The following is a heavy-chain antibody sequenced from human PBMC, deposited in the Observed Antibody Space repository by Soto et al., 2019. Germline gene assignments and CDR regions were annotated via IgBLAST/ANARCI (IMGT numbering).Heavy chain of an antibody. CDR3: VKGGEDITSPYGMDV. J-gene: IGHJ6*02. V-gene: IGHV3-21*06. Sequence: PGGSRRRSWAGSGFTFRTHTLVGVRQAPGKGLEWVSSISCGGTYLEYAHSVKGRFAISRDDAKDSVFLQMNSLKTDDTAVYYCVKGGEDITSPYGMDVWGQGTTVTVSS. CDR1: GFTFRTHT. D-gene: IGHD3-16*01. CDR2: ISCGGTYL.